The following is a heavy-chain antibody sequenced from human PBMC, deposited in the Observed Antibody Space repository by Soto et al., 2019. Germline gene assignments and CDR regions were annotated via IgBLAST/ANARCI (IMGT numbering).Heavy chain of an antibody. Sequence: ASVKVSCKASGYTFTSYYMHWVRQAPGQGLEWMGIINPSGGSTSYAQKFQGRVTMTRDTSTSTVYMELSSLRSEDTAVYYCARPIAAHALYYYYGMAVWGQGTTVTVSS. CDR3: ARPIAAHALYYYYGMAV. CDR1: GYTFTSYY. CDR2: INPSGGST. D-gene: IGHD6-6*01. J-gene: IGHJ6*02. V-gene: IGHV1-46*01.